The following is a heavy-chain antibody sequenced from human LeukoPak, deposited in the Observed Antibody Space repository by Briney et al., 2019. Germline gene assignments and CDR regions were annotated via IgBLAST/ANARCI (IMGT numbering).Heavy chain of an antibody. V-gene: IGHV3-30*18. Sequence: GGSLRLSRAASGFTFSSYGMHWVRQAPGQGLEWVAVISYDGSNKYYADSVKGRFTISRDNSKNTLYLQMNSLRAEDTAVYYCAKDPYGSGSYYISLQYYFDYWGQGTLVTVSS. J-gene: IGHJ4*02. CDR1: GFTFSSYG. CDR2: ISYDGSNK. D-gene: IGHD3-10*01. CDR3: AKDPYGSGSYYISLQYYFDY.